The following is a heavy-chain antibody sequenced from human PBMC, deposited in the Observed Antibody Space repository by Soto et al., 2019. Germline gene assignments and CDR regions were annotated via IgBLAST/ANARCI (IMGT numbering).Heavy chain of an antibody. J-gene: IGHJ4*02. CDR1: GGSFSGYY. CDR3: ARGPLGYCSGGSCYPDLDY. CDR2: INHSGST. D-gene: IGHD2-15*01. V-gene: IGHV4-34*01. Sequence: SETLSLTCAVYGGSFSGYYWSWIRQPPGKGLKWIGEINHSGSTNYNPSLKSRVTISVDTSKNQFSLKLSSVTAADTAVYYCARGPLGYCSGGSCYPDLDYWGQGTLVTVSS.